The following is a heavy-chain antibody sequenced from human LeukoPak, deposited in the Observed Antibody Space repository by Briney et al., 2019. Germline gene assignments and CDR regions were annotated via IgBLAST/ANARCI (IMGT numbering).Heavy chain of an antibody. CDR2: ISSSGDSI. Sequence: PGGSLGLSCAASGFSLTTYEMNWVRQAPGKGLEWVSYISSSGDSIYYADSVKGRFTISRDNAKNSLSLQMNSLRAEDTAIYYCARDRRVGATWSVGAFDIWGQGTTVTVSS. CDR1: GFSLTTYE. J-gene: IGHJ3*02. V-gene: IGHV3-48*03. CDR3: ARDRRVGATWSVGAFDI. D-gene: IGHD1-26*01.